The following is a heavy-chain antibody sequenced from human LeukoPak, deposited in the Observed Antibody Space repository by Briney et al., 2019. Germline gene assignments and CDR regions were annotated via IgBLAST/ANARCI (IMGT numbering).Heavy chain of an antibody. V-gene: IGHV3-15*01. D-gene: IGHD1-7*01. Sequence: PGGSLRLSCAASGFTFSNAWMSWVRQAPGKGLEWVGRIKSKTDGGTTDYAAPVKGRFTISRDDSKNTLYLQMNSLKTEDTAVYCCTTVINWNYFGDYWGQGTLVTVSS. CDR3: TTVINWNYFGDY. CDR1: GFTFSNAW. J-gene: IGHJ4*02. CDR2: IKSKTDGGTT.